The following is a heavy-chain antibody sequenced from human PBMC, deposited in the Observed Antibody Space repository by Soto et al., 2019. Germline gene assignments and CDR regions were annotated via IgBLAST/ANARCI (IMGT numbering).Heavy chain of an antibody. Sequence: SGPTLVNPTQTLTLTCTFSGFSLSTSGMCVSWIRQPPGKALEWLALIDWDDDKYYSQSLKTRLTISKDTSKNQVVLTMTNMDPVDTATYYCARTALGPATPRGYYYYGMDVWGQGTTVTVSS. CDR2: IDWDDDK. V-gene: IGHV2-70*01. J-gene: IGHJ6*02. CDR1: GFSLSTSGMC. D-gene: IGHD3-10*01. CDR3: ARTALGPATPRGYYYYGMDV.